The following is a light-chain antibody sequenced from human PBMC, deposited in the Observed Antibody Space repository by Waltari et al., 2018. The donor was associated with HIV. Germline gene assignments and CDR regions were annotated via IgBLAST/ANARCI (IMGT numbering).Light chain of an antibody. CDR2: ADS. CDR3: QVWDSGIVV. J-gene: IGLJ3*02. CDR1: YIGAKS. Sequence: YEVTQRPSLSVALGQTAKITCGGNYIGAKSGHWYQQKAGQAPLLVIYADSGRPSGVPDRYSGSSSGDMATLTITRVQSGDEAHYYCQVWDSGIVVFGGGTKLTVL. V-gene: IGLV3-9*01.